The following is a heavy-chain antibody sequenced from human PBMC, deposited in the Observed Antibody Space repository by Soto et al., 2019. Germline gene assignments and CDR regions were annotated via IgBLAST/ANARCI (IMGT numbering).Heavy chain of an antibody. J-gene: IGHJ4*01. CDR3: AKTRSSGYYPFDY. V-gene: IGHV3-23*01. CDR1: GFTFSSYA. D-gene: IGHD3-22*01. Sequence: GGSLRLSCAASGFTFSSYAMTWVRQAPGEGLEWVPAISGSGDTTHYAASVKGRFTISRDNSKNTLYLRMNSLRAEDTAAYYCAKTRSSGYYPFDYWGQGTLVTVSS. CDR2: ISGSGDTT.